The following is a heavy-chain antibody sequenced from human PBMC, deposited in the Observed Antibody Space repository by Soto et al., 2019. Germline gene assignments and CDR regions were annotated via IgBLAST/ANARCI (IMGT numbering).Heavy chain of an antibody. CDR2: ISGSSDYI. Sequence: GSLRLSCVASGFTFKSNSMSWVRQPPGKGLEWVSAISGSSDYIYYSDSVKGRFTISRDNSKNTLYLQMNSLRAEDTAVYYCATDLSSGWYVFDYWGQGTLVTVSS. J-gene: IGHJ4*02. CDR1: GFTFKSNS. CDR3: ATDLSSGWYVFDY. V-gene: IGHV3-23*01. D-gene: IGHD6-19*01.